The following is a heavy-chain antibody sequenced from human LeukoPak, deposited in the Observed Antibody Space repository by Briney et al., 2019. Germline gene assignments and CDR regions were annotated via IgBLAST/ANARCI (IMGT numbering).Heavy chain of an antibody. CDR3: ARDPSGSYRWDAFDI. Sequence: PGGSLRLSCAASGFTFDNYGMSWVRQAPGKGLEWVSGINWNGGSTAYADSVKGRFTISRDNAKNSLYLQMNSLRAEDTAVYYCARDPSGSYRWDAFDIWGQGTMVTVSS. V-gene: IGHV3-20*04. J-gene: IGHJ3*02. CDR2: INWNGGST. D-gene: IGHD1-26*01. CDR1: GFTFDNYG.